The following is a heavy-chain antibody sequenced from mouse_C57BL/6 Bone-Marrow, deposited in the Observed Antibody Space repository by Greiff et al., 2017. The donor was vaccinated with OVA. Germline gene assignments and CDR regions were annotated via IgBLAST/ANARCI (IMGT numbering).Heavy chain of an antibody. CDR1: GYAFTNYL. D-gene: IGHD2-2*01. Sequence: VKVVESGAELVRPGTSVKVSCKASGYAFTNYLIEWVKQRPGQGLEWIGVINPGSGGTNYNEKFKGKATLTADKSSSTAYMQLSSLTSEDSAVYFCARRGYGGDYWGQGTSVTVSS. CDR2: INPGSGGT. V-gene: IGHV1-54*01. CDR3: ARRGYGGDY. J-gene: IGHJ4*01.